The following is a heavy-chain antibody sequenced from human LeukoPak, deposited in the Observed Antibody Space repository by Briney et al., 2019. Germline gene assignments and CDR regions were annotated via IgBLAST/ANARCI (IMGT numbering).Heavy chain of an antibody. J-gene: IGHJ4*02. CDR3: AKDQNLSYFDY. Sequence: GGSLRLSCAASGFTFSSYWMHWVRQAPGKGLVWVSRINSDGSSPSYADSVKGRFTISRDNAKNTLYLQMNSLRAEDTAVYYCAKDQNLSYFDYWGQGTLVTVSS. V-gene: IGHV3-74*01. CDR2: INSDGSSP. CDR1: GFTFSSYW.